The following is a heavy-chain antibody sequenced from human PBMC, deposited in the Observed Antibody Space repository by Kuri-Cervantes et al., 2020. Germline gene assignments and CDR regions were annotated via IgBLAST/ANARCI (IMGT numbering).Heavy chain of an antibody. Sequence: GESLKISCAASGFTFSSYAMSWVRQAPGKGLEWVSSISSSSSYIYYADSVKGRFTISRDNAKNSLYLQMNSLRAEDTAVYYCARVQLGMSGWFDPWGQGTLFTVSS. CDR3: ARVQLGMSGWFDP. CDR2: ISSSSSYI. J-gene: IGHJ5*02. V-gene: IGHV3-21*06. D-gene: IGHD7-27*01. CDR1: GFTFSSYA.